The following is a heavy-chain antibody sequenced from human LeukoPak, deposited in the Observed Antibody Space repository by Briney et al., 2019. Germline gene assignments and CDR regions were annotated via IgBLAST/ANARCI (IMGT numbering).Heavy chain of an antibody. Sequence: GGSLRLSCAASGFTFSSYAMTWVRQAPGKGLEWVAVISYDGSNKYYADSVKGRLTISRDNSKNTLYLQMNSLRAEDTAVYYCAKDLRQWLVNWYFDLWGRGTLVTVSS. D-gene: IGHD6-19*01. V-gene: IGHV3-30*18. J-gene: IGHJ2*01. CDR3: AKDLRQWLVNWYFDL. CDR2: ISYDGSNK. CDR1: GFTFSSYA.